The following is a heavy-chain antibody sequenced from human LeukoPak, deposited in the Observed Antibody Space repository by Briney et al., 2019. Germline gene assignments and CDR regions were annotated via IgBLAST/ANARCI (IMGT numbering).Heavy chain of an antibody. D-gene: IGHD4-23*01. CDR2: ISAYNGNT. CDR3: ARTNSLYYYYYGMDV. CDR1: GYTFTSYG. V-gene: IGHV1-18*01. J-gene: IGHJ6*02. Sequence: GASVNVSCKASGYTFTSYGITWVRQAPGQGLEWMGWISAYNGNTNYAQKLQGRVTMTTDTSTSTAYMELRSLRSDDTAVYFCARTNSLYYYYYGMDVWGQGTTVTVSS.